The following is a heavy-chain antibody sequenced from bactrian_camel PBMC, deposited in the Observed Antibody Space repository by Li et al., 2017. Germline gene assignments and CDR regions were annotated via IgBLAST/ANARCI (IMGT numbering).Heavy chain of an antibody. D-gene: IGHD5*01. V-gene: IGHV3S53*01. Sequence: QVQLVESGGGSVQAGGSLRLSCTASGGSFSDHMGWFRQAPGKEREGVAVIDSNGVTTYADSVKGRFTISRDDGRDTLYLQLAGLKTEDTAMYYCTTAAVGRVPAEWGRGTQVTVS. CDR1: GGSFSDH. J-gene: IGHJ4*01. CDR3: TTAAVGRVPAE. CDR2: IDSNGVT.